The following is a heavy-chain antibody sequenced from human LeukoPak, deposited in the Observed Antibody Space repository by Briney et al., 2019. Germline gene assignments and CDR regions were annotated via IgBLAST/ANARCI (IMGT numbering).Heavy chain of an antibody. D-gene: IGHD3-22*01. Sequence: ASVKVSCKASGYTLTSYDINWVRQATGQGLEWMGWMNPNSGNTGYAQKFQGRVTMTRNTSISTAYMELSSLRSEDTAVYYCARGGRYYYDSSGYPSWGQGTLVTVSS. CDR2: MNPNSGNT. V-gene: IGHV1-8*01. CDR3: ARGGRYYYDSSGYPS. CDR1: GYTLTSYD. J-gene: IGHJ5*02.